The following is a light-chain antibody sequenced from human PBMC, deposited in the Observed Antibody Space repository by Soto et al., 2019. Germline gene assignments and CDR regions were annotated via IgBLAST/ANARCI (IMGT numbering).Light chain of an antibody. J-gene: IGLJ1*01. CDR3: SSYTSSSTLYV. CDR1: SSDDGGYNY. Sequence: QSALTQPASVSGSPGQSFTISCTGNSSDDGGYNYVSWYQQHPGKAPKLMIYDVSNRPSGVSNRFSGSKSGNTASLTISGLQAEDEADYYCSSYTSSSTLYVFGTGTKVTVL. V-gene: IGLV2-14*01. CDR2: DVS.